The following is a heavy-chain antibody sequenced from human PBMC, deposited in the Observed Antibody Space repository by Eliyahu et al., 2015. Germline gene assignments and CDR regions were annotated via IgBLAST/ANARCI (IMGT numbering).Heavy chain of an antibody. D-gene: IGHD6-13*01. Sequence: EVQLVESGGGLVQPGGSLXLSCAASGFTFXXYAMGWVRQAPGKGLEWVSAISGSGGSTYYADSVKGRFTISRDNSKNTLYLQMNSLRAEDTAVYYCAKDSRSIAAARVFDPWGQGTLVTVSS. CDR3: AKDSRSIAAARVFDP. CDR1: GFTFXXYA. CDR2: ISGSGGST. V-gene: IGHV3-23*04. J-gene: IGHJ5*02.